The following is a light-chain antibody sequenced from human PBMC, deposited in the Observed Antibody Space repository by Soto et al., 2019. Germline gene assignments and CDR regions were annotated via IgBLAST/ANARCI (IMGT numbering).Light chain of an antibody. CDR2: DAF. CDR1: QSVSSS. CDR3: KRFGSSPLT. Sequence: EGVLTQSPATLSLSPGEIDTLACRASQSVSSSLAWYQQKPGQAPRLLIYDAFKRATGIHDRFSGSGSATDFTLTISRLEPEDFAVYYCKRFGSSPLTVGGGTKVDIK. J-gene: IGKJ4*01. V-gene: IGKV3-20*01.